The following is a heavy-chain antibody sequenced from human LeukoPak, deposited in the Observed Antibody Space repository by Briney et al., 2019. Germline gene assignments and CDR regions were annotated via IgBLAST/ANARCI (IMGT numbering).Heavy chain of an antibody. V-gene: IGHV3-23*01. D-gene: IGHD3-10*01. J-gene: IGHJ4*02. Sequence: GGSLRLSCAASGFTFSNYAMTWVRQAPGKGLEWVSSINGSGDSTYYADSVKGRFTISRDNSKNTLYLQMNSLRADDTAVYYCAKKVNYYGSGSPTFDYWGQGALVTVSS. CDR2: INGSGDST. CDR1: GFTFSNYA. CDR3: AKKVNYYGSGSPTFDY.